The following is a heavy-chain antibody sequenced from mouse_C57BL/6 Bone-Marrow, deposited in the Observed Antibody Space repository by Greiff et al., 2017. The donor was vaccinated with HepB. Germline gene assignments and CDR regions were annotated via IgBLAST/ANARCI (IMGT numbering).Heavy chain of an antibody. CDR2: INPGSGGT. D-gene: IGHD1-1*01. CDR3: ANYYGSSYY. J-gene: IGHJ4*01. Sequence: VMLVESGAELVRPGTSVKVSCKASGYAFTNYLIEWVKQRPGQGLEWIGVINPGSGGTNYNEKFKGKATLTADKSSSTAYMQLSSLTSEDSAVYFCANYYGSSYYWGQGTSVTVSS. CDR1: GYAFTNYL. V-gene: IGHV1-54*01.